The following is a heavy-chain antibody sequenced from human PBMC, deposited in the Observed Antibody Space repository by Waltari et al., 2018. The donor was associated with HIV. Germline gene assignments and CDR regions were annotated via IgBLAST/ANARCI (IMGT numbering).Heavy chain of an antibody. CDR1: GGSFSGGNYY. CDR2: ISYSGNT. D-gene: IGHD3-16*01. V-gene: IGHV4-30-4*08. Sequence: QTLSLTCTVSGGSFSGGNYYWSWIRQRPGKGLEWVGYISYSGNTDYNPSLESRLTISVDSHKNHFSLRLSSMTAADTAVYYCARGTTLGNGIFDSWGQGTPVTVSS. CDR3: ARGTTLGNGIFDS. J-gene: IGHJ4*02.